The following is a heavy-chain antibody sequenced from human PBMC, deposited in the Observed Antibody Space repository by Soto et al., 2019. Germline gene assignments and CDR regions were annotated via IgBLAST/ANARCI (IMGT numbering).Heavy chain of an antibody. CDR2: IIPIRGIA. D-gene: IGHD4-17*01. J-gene: IGHJ4*02. CDR3: ARDDYRPP. Sequence: SVKVSCKASGGTFSSYTISWVRQAPGQGLEWMGRIIPIRGIANYAQKFQGRVTMTRDKSTSTVYMELSSLRSEDTAVYYCARDDYRPPWGQGTLVTVSS. V-gene: IGHV1-69*04. CDR1: GGTFSSYT.